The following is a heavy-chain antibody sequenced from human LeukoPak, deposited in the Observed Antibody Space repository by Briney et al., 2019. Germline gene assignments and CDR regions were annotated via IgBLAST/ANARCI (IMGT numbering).Heavy chain of an antibody. Sequence: PGRTPGLSRGASGFTPRSYETNGVRPAPGQGLEWVSDLSSSGSVIDYADSVKGRFTISRDNAKTSLYLQMNSLKAEDTGVYYCARLGSSWNNFDYWGQGTLVTVSS. D-gene: IGHD6-13*01. V-gene: IGHV3-48*03. CDR2: LSSSGSVI. CDR1: GFTPRSYE. J-gene: IGHJ4*02. CDR3: ARLGSSWNNFDY.